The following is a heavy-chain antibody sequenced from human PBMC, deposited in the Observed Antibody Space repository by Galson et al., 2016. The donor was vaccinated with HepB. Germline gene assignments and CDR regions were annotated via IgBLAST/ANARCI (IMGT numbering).Heavy chain of an antibody. D-gene: IGHD6-13*01. J-gene: IGHJ4*02. Sequence: SETLSLTCAVYSGPFSAYSWNWIRQPPGGGLEWIGETSHRGSTNYSPSLQSRVTISVDTSKNQFSLKLTSVTAADTAVYYCASSSNWYIFDYRGPGSPGRVSS. CDR1: SGPFSAYS. V-gene: IGHV4-34*01. CDR2: TSHRGST. CDR3: ASSSNWYIFDY.